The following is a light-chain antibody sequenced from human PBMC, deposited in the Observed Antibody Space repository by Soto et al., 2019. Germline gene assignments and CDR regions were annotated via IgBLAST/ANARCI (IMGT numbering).Light chain of an antibody. CDR2: DAY. CDR1: ESFRGL. Sequence: EVVLTQSPVTLSLSPGERASLSCRASESFRGLLAWYKQKPGQAPRLLIYDAYTRATGIPPRFSGSGSGTDFTLTISSLEPEDSAVYYCQQRHKWPITFGQGTRLEIK. J-gene: IGKJ5*01. CDR3: QQRHKWPIT. V-gene: IGKV3-11*01.